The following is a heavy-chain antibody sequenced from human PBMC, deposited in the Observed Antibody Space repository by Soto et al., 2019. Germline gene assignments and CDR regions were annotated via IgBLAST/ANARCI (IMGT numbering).Heavy chain of an antibody. CDR1: GYTFTGYY. J-gene: IGHJ6*02. Sequence: ASVKVSCKASGYTFTGYYMHWVRQAPGQGLEWMGWINPNSGGTNYAQKFQGRVTMTRDTSISTAYMELSRLRSDDTAVYYCARDATLLTRDYYYGMDVWGQGTTVTVSS. D-gene: IGHD2-15*01. CDR2: INPNSGGT. CDR3: ARDATLLTRDYYYGMDV. V-gene: IGHV1-2*02.